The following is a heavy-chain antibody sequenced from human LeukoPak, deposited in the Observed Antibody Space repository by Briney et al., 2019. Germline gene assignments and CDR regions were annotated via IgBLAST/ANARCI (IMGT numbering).Heavy chain of an antibody. J-gene: IGHJ4*02. CDR3: ARDPYGSEMYFDY. D-gene: IGHD3-10*01. CDR1: GGSFSGYY. Sequence: SETPSLTCAVYGGSFSGYYWSWIRQPPGKGLEWIGEINHSGSTNYNPSLKSRVTISVDTSKNQFSLKLSSVTAADTAVYYCARDPYGSEMYFDYWGQGTLVTVSS. V-gene: IGHV4-34*01. CDR2: INHSGST.